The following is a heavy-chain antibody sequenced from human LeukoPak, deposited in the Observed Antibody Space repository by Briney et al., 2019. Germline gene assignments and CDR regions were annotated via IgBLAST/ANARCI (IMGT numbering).Heavy chain of an antibody. D-gene: IGHD3-22*01. CDR3: AGGPIIGDYYDSSGYPQPTYFDY. V-gene: IGHV4-34*01. CDR1: GGSFSGYY. CDR2: INHSGST. J-gene: IGHJ4*02. Sequence: PSETLSLTCAVYGGSFSGYYWSWIRQPPGKGLEWIGEINHSGSTNYNPSLKRRVTISVDTPKNQFSLKLSSVTAADTAVYYCAGGPIIGDYYDSSGYPQPTYFDYWGQGTLVTVSS.